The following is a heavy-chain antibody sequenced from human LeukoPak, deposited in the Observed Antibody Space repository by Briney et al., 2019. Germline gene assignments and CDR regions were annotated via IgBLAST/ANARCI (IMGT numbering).Heavy chain of an antibody. Sequence: AGGSLRLSCAASGFTFSSYWMSWVRQASGKGLEWVANIKQDGSEKYYVGSVKGRFTISRDNAKNSLYLQMNSLRAEDTAVYYCARAREGGDCPFDYWGQGTLLTVSS. V-gene: IGHV3-7*01. D-gene: IGHD2-21*02. CDR3: ARAREGGDCPFDY. CDR1: GFTFSSYW. J-gene: IGHJ4*02. CDR2: IKQDGSEK.